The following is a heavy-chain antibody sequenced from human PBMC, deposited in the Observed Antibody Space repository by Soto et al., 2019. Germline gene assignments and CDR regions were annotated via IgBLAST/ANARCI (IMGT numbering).Heavy chain of an antibody. CDR2: STSDGRST. D-gene: IGHD2-8*01. V-gene: IGHV3-74*01. CDR3: ARSLSTVYGDY. Sequence: EVQLVESGGGLVQPGGSLRLSCAASGFTFSSYWMHWVRQAPGKGLVWVSRSTSDGRSTSHADSVKGRFTISRENAKNTLYLKMDRRRAEDKDVYDCARSLSTVYGDYWGQGTLVTVSS. CDR1: GFTFSSYW. J-gene: IGHJ4*02.